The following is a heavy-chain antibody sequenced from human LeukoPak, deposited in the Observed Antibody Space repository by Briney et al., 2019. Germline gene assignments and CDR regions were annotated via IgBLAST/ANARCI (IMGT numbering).Heavy chain of an antibody. CDR3: ARWSAAYYYGSGSYFY. CDR2: INHSGST. D-gene: IGHD3-10*01. J-gene: IGHJ4*02. Sequence: PLETLSLTCAVYGGSFSGYYWSWIRQPPGKGLEWIGEINHSGSTNYNPSLKSRVTISVDTSKNQSSLKLSCVTAADTAVYYCARWSAAYYYGSGSYFYWGKGTLVTVSS. CDR1: GGSFSGYY. V-gene: IGHV4-34*01.